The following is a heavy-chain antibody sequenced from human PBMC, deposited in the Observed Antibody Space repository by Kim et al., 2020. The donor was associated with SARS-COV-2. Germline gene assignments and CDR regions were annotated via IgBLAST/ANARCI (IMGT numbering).Heavy chain of an antibody. CDR1: GFTFSDHS. Sequence: GGSLRLSCAASGFTFSDHSMEWVRQAPGRGLEWVSSIISSSTNIYYADSVRGRFTVFRDNAKTSLYLQMNSLRAEDTAVYYCARGTSITGTTPFYCWGQG. CDR2: IISSSTNI. D-gene: IGHD1-7*01. J-gene: IGHJ4*02. CDR3: ARGTSITGTTPFYC. V-gene: IGHV3-21*06.